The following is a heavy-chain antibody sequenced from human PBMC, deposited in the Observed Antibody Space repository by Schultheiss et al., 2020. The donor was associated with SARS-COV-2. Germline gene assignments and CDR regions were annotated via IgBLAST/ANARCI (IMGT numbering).Heavy chain of an antibody. J-gene: IGHJ5*02. CDR2: IHYSGST. V-gene: IGHV4-38-2*02. CDR3: ARVGRPAPIGDWFDP. Sequence: SETLSLTCTVSGYSISSSYYWGWIRQPPGKGLEWIGTIHYSGSTYNNPSLKSRVTILVATSKNQFSLKLSSVSAADTAVYYCARVGRPAPIGDWFDPWGQGTLVTVSS. D-gene: IGHD2-2*02. CDR1: GYSISSSYY.